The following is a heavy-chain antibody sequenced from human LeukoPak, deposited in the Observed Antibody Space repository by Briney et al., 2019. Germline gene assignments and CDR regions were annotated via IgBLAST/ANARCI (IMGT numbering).Heavy chain of an antibody. CDR3: ARADYGRHYFDY. J-gene: IGHJ4*02. D-gene: IGHD4-17*01. CDR2: ISYDGSNK. V-gene: IGHV3-30-3*01. CDR1: GFTFSSYA. Sequence: GGSLRLSCAASGFTFSSYAMHWVRQAPGKGPEWVAVISYDGSNKYYADSVKGRFTISRDNSKNTLYLQMNSLRAEDTAVYYCARADYGRHYFDYWGQGTLVTVSS.